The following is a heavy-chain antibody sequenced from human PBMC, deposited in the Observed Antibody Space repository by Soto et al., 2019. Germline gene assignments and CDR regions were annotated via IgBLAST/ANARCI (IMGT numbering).Heavy chain of an antibody. CDR2: IIPIFGTA. CDR3: ARGDYYDSSGYYYVGGNY. CDR1: GGTFSSYA. V-gene: IGHV1-69*06. J-gene: IGHJ4*02. D-gene: IGHD3-22*01. Sequence: QVQLVQSGAEVKKPGSSVKVSCKASGGTFSSYAISWVRQAPVQGLEWMGGIIPIFGTANYAQKFQGRVTITADKATSTAYMELSSLRSEDTAVYYCARGDYYDSSGYYYVGGNYWGQGTLVTVSS.